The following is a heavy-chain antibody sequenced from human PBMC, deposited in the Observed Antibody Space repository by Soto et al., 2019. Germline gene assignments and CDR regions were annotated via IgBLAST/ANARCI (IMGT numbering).Heavy chain of an antibody. CDR3: GTFLSTTSPDV. Sequence: SQTLSLTCAISGASVSSKSAAWNWIRHSPSRGLEWLGRTYYRSKWYNDYAVSVKSRITINPDTSKNQFSLQLNSVTPEDTAVYYCGTFLSTTSPDVWGPGTTVTVSS. V-gene: IGHV6-1*01. CDR2: TYYRSKWYN. CDR1: GASVSSKSAA. D-gene: IGHD2-2*01. J-gene: IGHJ6*02.